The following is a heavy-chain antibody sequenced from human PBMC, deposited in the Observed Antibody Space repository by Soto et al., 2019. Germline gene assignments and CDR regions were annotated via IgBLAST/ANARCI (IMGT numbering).Heavy chain of an antibody. Sequence: GSLRLSCAASGFTFSNSAMTWVRQALGKGPEWVTSIGRTNNTHYADSVKGRFAISRDNSQNTLYLQMNSLTAEDTAVYFCAKVDAYSYRTDHWGQGTLVTVSS. V-gene: IGHV3-23*01. CDR1: GFTFSNSA. D-gene: IGHD3-16*02. CDR2: IGRTNNT. CDR3: AKVDAYSYRTDH. J-gene: IGHJ4*02.